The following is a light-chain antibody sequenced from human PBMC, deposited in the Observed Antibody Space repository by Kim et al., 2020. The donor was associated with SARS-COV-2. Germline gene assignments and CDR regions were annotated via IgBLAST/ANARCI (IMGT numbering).Light chain of an antibody. CDR3: NSRDSSGNHVL. V-gene: IGLV3-19*01. CDR1: SLRGYY. J-gene: IGLJ3*02. CDR2: GDK. Sequence: SSELTQDPAVSVALGQTVTITCQGDSLRGYYASWFRQKSGQAPILVIYGDKNRPSGIPDRFSGSGSGNTASLTITGAQAEDEADYSCNSRDSSGNHVLFGGGTQLTIL.